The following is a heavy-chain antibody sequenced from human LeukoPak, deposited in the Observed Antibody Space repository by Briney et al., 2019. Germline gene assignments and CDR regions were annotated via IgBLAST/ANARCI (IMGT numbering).Heavy chain of an antibody. Sequence: GGSLRLSCVVSGFTFNRCWMNWVRQAPGKGLEWVAHINPDGRDTYYVDSVKGRFTISRDNAQNSIYLQMNSLRVEDTAVYYCTSWGDTTAEYFQRWGQGTLVTVSS. CDR2: INPDGRDT. J-gene: IGHJ1*01. D-gene: IGHD2-21*02. V-gene: IGHV3-7*01. CDR1: GFTFNRCW. CDR3: TSWGDTTAEYFQR.